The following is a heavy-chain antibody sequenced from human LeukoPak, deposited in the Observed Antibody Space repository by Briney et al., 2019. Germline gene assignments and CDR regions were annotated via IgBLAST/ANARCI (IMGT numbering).Heavy chain of an antibody. CDR1: GFTFSSYA. V-gene: IGHV3-23*01. D-gene: IGHD3-10*01. CDR3: AKDQMVRGVTHFDY. J-gene: IGHJ4*02. CDR2: ISGSGGGT. Sequence: GGSLRLSCAASGFTFSSYAMSWVRQAPGKGLEGVSAISGSGGGTYYADSVKGRFTISRDNSKNTLYLQMNSLRAEDTAVYYCAKDQMVRGVTHFDYWGQGTLVTVSS.